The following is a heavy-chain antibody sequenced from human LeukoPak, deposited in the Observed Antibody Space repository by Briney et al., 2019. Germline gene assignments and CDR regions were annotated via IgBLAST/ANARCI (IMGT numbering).Heavy chain of an antibody. D-gene: IGHD2-2*02. CDR2: ISAYNGNT. CDR1: GYTFTSYG. J-gene: IGHJ4*02. Sequence: ASVKVSCKASGYTFTSYGISWVRQAPGQGLEWMGWISAYNGNTNYAQKLQGRVTMTTDTSTSTAYMELRSLRSDDTAVYYCAGGTCSSTSCYTNYFDYWGQGTLVTVSS. CDR3: AGGTCSSTSCYTNYFDY. V-gene: IGHV1-18*01.